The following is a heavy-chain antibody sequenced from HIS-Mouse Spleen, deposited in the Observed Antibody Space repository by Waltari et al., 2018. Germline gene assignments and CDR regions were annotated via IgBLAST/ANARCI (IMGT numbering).Heavy chain of an antibody. V-gene: IGHV3-7*01. CDR1: GFTFSSYW. D-gene: IGHD5-12*01. J-gene: IGHJ5*02. Sequence: EVQLVESGGGLVQPGGSLRLSCAASGFTFSSYWMSWVRQGPGKGLEWVANIKKDGSEKYELDSVKGRLTIARDNAKNSLYLQMNSLRAEDTAVYYCARERRGPGWFDPWGQGTLVTVSS. CDR2: IKKDGSEK. CDR3: ARERRGPGWFDP.